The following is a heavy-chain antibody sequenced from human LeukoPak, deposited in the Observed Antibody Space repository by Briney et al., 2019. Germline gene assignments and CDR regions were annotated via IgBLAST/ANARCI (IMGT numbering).Heavy chain of an antibody. V-gene: IGHV3-66*01. Sequence: SGGSLRLSCAASGFTVSGNYMSWVRQAPGKGLERVSGICSGGRTYYADPVKGRFTISRDNSKNTLYLQMNSLRAEDTAFFYKPKTAYEILTWNSPYYYYYGMDVWGQGTTVTVSS. CDR3: PKTAYEILTWNSPYYYYYGMDV. D-gene: IGHD3-9*01. CDR1: GFTVSGNY. CDR2: ICSGGRT. J-gene: IGHJ6*02.